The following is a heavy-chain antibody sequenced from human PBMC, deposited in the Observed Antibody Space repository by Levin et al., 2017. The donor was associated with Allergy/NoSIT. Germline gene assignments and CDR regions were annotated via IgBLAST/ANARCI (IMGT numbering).Heavy chain of an antibody. CDR1: GFTFSSYA. V-gene: IGHV3-23*01. Sequence: GESLKISCAASGFTFSSYAMSWVRQAPGKGLEWVSAISGSGGSTYYADSVKGRFTISRDNSKNTLYLQMNSLRAEDTAVYYCAKDHQTTYYDSSGYPIDYWGQGTLVTVSS. J-gene: IGHJ4*02. CDR3: AKDHQTTYYDSSGYPIDY. D-gene: IGHD3-22*01. CDR2: ISGSGGST.